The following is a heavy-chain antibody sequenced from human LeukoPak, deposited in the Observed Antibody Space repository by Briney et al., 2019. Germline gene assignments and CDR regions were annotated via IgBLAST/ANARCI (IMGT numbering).Heavy chain of an antibody. CDR3: ARVGDSSGWYHVDY. CDR2: IYYSGST. D-gene: IGHD6-19*01. CDR1: GGSISSYY. V-gene: IGHV4-59*12. Sequence: SETLSLTCTVSGGSISSYYWNWIRQPPGKGLEWIGYIYYSGSTNYNPSLKSRVTISVDKSKNQFSLKLSSVTAADTAVYYCARVGDSSGWYHVDYRGQGTLVTVSS. J-gene: IGHJ4*02.